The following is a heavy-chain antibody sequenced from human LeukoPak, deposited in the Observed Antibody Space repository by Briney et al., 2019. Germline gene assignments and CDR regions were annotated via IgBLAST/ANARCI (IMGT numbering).Heavy chain of an antibody. CDR1: GFTFDDYG. CDR2: INWNGGGT. CDR3: AREIRSSGSYWPYFDY. J-gene: IGHJ4*02. D-gene: IGHD3-10*01. V-gene: IGHV3-20*04. Sequence: GGSLRLSCAASGFTFDDYGMSWVRQAPGKGLEWVSGINWNGGGTGYADSVKGRFTISRDNAKNSLYLQMNSLRAEDTALYYCAREIRSSGSYWPYFDYWGQGTLVTVSS.